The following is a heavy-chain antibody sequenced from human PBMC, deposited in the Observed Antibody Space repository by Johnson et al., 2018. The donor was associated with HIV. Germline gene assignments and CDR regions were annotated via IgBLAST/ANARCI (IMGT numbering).Heavy chain of an antibody. CDR2: IRFDGSNK. J-gene: IGHJ3*01. CDR3: AKVILFFAAFDL. V-gene: IGHV3-30*02. CDR1: EFTFSDYA. Sequence: QVQLVESGGGVVQPGGSLRLSCAASEFTFSDYAMHWVRQVPGKGLEWVAVIRFDGSNKYVADSVKGRFTISRDNSKNTVSLQMNSLRPEDTAVYYCAKVILFFAAFDLWGQGTMVTVSS. D-gene: IGHD3-3*01.